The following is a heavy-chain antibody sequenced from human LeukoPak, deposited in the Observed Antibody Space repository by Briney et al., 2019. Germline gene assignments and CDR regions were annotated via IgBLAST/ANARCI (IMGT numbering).Heavy chain of an antibody. Sequence: TGGSLRLSCAASGFTFTNYGIHWVRQAPGKGLEWVSAISGSGGSTYYADSVKGRFTISRDNSKNTLYLQMNSLRAEDTAVYYCAKVPYCGGDCSYFDYWGQGTLVTVSS. V-gene: IGHV3-23*01. D-gene: IGHD2-21*01. CDR3: AKVPYCGGDCSYFDY. J-gene: IGHJ4*02. CDR2: ISGSGGST. CDR1: GFTFTNYG.